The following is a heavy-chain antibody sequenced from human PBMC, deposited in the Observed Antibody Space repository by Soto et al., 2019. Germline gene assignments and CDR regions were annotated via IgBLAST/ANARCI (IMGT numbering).Heavy chain of an antibody. CDR2: IYHSGST. J-gene: IGHJ4*02. V-gene: IGHV4-38-2*01. CDR1: GFSISSGYY. Sequence: NPSETLSLTCAVSGFSISSGYYWGWIRQPPGKGLEWIGAIYHSGSTYYNPSLKSRVTISLDMSKNHFSLKVNSVTAADTAMYFCAMEGRGPHWGQGTLVTVSS. CDR3: AMEGRGPH. D-gene: IGHD3-10*01.